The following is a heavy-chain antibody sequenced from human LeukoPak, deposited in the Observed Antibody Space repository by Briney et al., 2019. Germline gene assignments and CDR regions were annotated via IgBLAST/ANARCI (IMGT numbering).Heavy chain of an antibody. D-gene: IGHD2-2*01. J-gene: IGHJ6*02. CDR3: ARGGVVVDIVVVPALYGMDV. CDR2: INHSGST. CDR1: GGSFSGYY. V-gene: IGHV4-34*01. Sequence: SETLSLTCAVYGGSFSGYYWSGIRQPPGKGLEWIGEINHSGSTNYNPSLKSRVTISVDTSKNQFSLKLSSVTAADTAVYYCARGGVVVDIVVVPALYGMDVWGQGTTVTVSS.